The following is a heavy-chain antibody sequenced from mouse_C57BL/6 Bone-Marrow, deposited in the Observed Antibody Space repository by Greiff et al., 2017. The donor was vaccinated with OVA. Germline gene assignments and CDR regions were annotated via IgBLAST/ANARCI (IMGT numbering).Heavy chain of an antibody. CDR1: GFTFSDYG. D-gene: IGHD1-1*01. CDR2: ISSGSSTI. V-gene: IGHV5-17*01. J-gene: IGHJ1*03. Sequence: DVQLVESGGGLVKPGGSLKLSCAASGFTFSDYGMHWVRQAPEKGLEWVAYISSGSSTISYADTVKGRFTISRDNAKNTLFLQMTSLRSEDAAMYYCARDAYYGSSLGGYFDVWGTGTTVTVSA. CDR3: ARDAYYGSSLGGYFDV.